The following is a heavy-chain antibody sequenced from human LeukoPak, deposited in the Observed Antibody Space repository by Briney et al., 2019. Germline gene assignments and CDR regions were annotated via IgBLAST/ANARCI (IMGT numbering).Heavy chain of an antibody. CDR3: ARDRRDTWYGMDV. V-gene: IGHV4-31*03. CDR1: GGSISSGGYY. D-gene: IGHD5-18*01. Sequence: SQTLSLTCTVSGGSISSGGYYWSWIRQHPGKGLEWIGYIYYSGSTYYNPSLKNRVTISVDTSKNQFSLKLSSVTAADTAVYYCARDRRDTWYGMDVWGQGTTVTVSS. CDR2: IYYSGST. J-gene: IGHJ6*02.